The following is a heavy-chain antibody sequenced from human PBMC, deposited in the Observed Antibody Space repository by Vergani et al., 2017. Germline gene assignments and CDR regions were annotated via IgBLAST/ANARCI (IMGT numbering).Heavy chain of an antibody. CDR2: IDPSDSYT. D-gene: IGHD3-22*01. V-gene: IGHV5-10-1*03. J-gene: IGHJ6*02. CDR3: ARRSSGAAYYYYYGMDV. Sequence: EVQLVQSGAEVKKPGESLRISCKGSGYSFTSYWISWVRQMPGKGLEWMGRIDPSDSYTNYSPSFQGHVTISADKSISTAYLQWSSLKASDTAMYYCARRSSGAAYYYYYGMDVWGQGTTVTVSS. CDR1: GYSFTSYW.